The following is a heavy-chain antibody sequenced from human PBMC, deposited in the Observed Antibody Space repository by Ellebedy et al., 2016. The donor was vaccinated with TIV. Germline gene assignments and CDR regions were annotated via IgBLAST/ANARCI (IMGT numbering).Heavy chain of an antibody. J-gene: IGHJ4*02. Sequence: GESLKISXAASGFTVSNYYMSWVRQAPGKGLEWISILYAGGTTYYADSVKGRFTISRDNSRNTLFLQMNGLRAEDTAVYFCARSHALVRFDFWGQGTLVTVSS. CDR2: LYAGGTT. CDR3: ARSHALVRFDF. CDR1: GFTVSNYY. D-gene: IGHD3-16*02. V-gene: IGHV3-53*01.